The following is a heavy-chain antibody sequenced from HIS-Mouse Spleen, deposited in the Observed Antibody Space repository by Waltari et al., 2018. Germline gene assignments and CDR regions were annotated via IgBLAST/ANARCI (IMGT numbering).Heavy chain of an antibody. J-gene: IGHJ2*01. D-gene: IGHD6-13*01. CDR1: GGSISSSSYY. CDR2: IYYSGST. V-gene: IGHV4-39*07. Sequence: QLQLQESGPGLVKPSETLSLTCTVSGGSISSSSYYWGWIRQPPGKGLEWIGGIYYSGSTYYNPSLKSRVTISGETSKNQFSLKLSSVTAADTAVYYCAREIPYSSSWYDWYFDLWGRGTLVTVSS. CDR3: AREIPYSSSWYDWYFDL.